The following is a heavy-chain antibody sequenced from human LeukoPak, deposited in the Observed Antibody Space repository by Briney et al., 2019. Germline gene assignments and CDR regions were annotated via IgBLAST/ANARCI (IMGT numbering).Heavy chain of an antibody. V-gene: IGHV3-15*01. J-gene: IGHJ6*03. Sequence: GGSLRLSCAASGFTFSSYWMSWVRQAPGKGLEWVGRIKSKTDGGTTDYAAPVKGRFTISRDDSKNTLYLQMNSLKTEDTAVYYCTTDRVRTAMVRGYYYYMDVWGKGTTVTVSS. D-gene: IGHD5-18*01. CDR2: IKSKTDGGTT. CDR3: TTDRVRTAMVRGYYYYMDV. CDR1: GFTFSSYW.